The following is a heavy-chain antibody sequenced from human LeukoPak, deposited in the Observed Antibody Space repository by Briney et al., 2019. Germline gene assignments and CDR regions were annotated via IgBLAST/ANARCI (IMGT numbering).Heavy chain of an antibody. CDR2: IYSSGST. D-gene: IGHD3-10*01. V-gene: IGHV4-39*07. J-gene: IGHJ3*01. Sequence: SETLSLTCSVSGVSISSGSNYWGWIRQPPGKTLEWIGSIYSSGSTYYTPSLKSRVIILFDTAKNQFSLHLNSVTPDDTALYYCARGGLVRGSLNSLTGFDFWGQGTMVTVSS. CDR3: ARGGLVRGSLNSLTGFDF. CDR1: GVSISSGSNY.